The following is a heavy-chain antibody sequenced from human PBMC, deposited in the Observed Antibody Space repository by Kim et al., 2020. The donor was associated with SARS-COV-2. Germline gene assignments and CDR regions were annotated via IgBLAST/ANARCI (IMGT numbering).Heavy chain of an antibody. V-gene: IGHV3-11*01. D-gene: IGHD6-13*01. J-gene: IGHJ4*02. Sequence: ADSVKGRFTISRDNAKNSLYLQMNSLRAEDTAVYYCARDRGRGGGSSSDYWGQGTLVTVSS. CDR3: ARDRGRGGGSSSDY.